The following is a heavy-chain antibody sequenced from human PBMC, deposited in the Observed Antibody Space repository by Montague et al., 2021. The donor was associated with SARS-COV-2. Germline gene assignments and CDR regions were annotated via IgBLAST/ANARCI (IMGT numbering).Heavy chain of an antibody. V-gene: IGHV6-1*01. Sequence: CAISGDSVSTYGVAWDWIRQSPSRGLEWLGRTYYRSKRYNDYAESVKSRITIDPDTSKHQFSLHLNSVTPEDTAVYYCARIPVGSKYYFDFWGQGTLVTVSS. D-gene: IGHD2-2*01. CDR3: ARIPVGSKYYFDF. CDR1: GDSVSTYGVA. J-gene: IGHJ4*02. CDR2: TYYRSKRYN.